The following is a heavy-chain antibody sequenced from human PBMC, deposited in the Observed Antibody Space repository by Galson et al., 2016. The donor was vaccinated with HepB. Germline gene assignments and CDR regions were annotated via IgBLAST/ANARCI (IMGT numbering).Heavy chain of an antibody. V-gene: IGHV4-39*01. CDR3: ARSGIQYFWFDP. CDR1: GDSISISGFY. J-gene: IGHJ5*02. Sequence: SETLSLTCTVSGDSISISGFYWGWIRQPPGKGLEWIGSIDHSGSTYYNPSLQSRVTMSIDTSKNQFSLKVNSVTAADTAVYYCARSGIQYFWFDPWGQGTLVTVSS. D-gene: IGHD1-26*01. CDR2: IDHSGST.